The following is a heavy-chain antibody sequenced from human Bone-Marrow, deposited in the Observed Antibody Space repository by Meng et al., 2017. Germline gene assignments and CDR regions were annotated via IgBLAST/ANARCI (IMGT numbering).Heavy chain of an antibody. D-gene: IGHD2-21*02. V-gene: IGHV1-18*01. CDR2: ISTYNGNT. J-gene: IGHJ3*02. CDR3: ARVKELVYCGGDRYSINAFDI. CDR1: GYTFISNG. Sequence: ASVNVSLMSSGYTFISNGISWVRQAPGQGLEWMGWISTYNGNTYYAQNVQGRVIMTTDTPTSTAYMELRSLRSDDTAVYYCARVKELVYCGGDRYSINAFDIWGQGTMVTVSS.